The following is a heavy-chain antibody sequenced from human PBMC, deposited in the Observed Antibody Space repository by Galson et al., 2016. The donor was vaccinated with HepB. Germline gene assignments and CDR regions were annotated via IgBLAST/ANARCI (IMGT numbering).Heavy chain of an antibody. J-gene: IGHJ4*02. CDR3: AEKRDYDFWSGYEK. Sequence: SVKVSCKVSGYTLSELSMHWVRQAPGKGLEWMGGFDPEDGETIYAQKFQGRVTMTEDTSTDTAYMELCSLRSEDTAVYYCAEKRDYDFWSGYEKWGQGTLVTVSS. D-gene: IGHD3-3*01. CDR1: GYTLSELS. V-gene: IGHV1-24*01. CDR2: FDPEDGET.